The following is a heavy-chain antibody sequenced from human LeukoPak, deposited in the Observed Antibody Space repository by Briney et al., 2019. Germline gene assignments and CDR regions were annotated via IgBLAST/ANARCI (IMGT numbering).Heavy chain of an antibody. CDR1: GGSFSGYY. J-gene: IGHJ6*03. Sequence: DPSETLSLTCAVYGGSFSGYYWSWIRQPPGKGLEWIGEINHSGSTNYNPSLKSRVTISVDTSKNQFSLKLSSVTAADTAVYYCARVASPKIIAARRNYYYMDVWGKGTTVTVSS. V-gene: IGHV4-34*01. D-gene: IGHD6-6*01. CDR2: INHSGST. CDR3: ARVASPKIIAARRNYYYMDV.